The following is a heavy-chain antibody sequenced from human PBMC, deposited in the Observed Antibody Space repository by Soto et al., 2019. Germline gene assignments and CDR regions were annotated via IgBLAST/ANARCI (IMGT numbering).Heavy chain of an antibody. CDR3: ARVRLERRFYYYYYMDV. J-gene: IGHJ6*03. Sequence: PSETLSLTCTVSGGSISSYYWSWIRQPPGKGLEWIGYIYYSGSTNYNPSLKSRVTISVDTSKNQFSLKLSSVTAADTAVYYCARVRLERRFYYYYYMDVWGKGTTVTVSS. D-gene: IGHD1-1*01. CDR1: GGSISSYY. CDR2: IYYSGST. V-gene: IGHV4-59*01.